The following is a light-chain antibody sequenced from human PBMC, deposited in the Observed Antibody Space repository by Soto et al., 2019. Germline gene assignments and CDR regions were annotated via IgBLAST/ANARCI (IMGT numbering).Light chain of an antibody. V-gene: IGLV2-14*01. CDR3: FSFTTSSTYV. J-gene: IGLJ1*01. CDR1: SSDVGGYNY. CDR2: DVT. Sequence: QSVLPQPAKVSGSGVQSITISCTGISSDVGGYNYVSWYQQYPGKAPKVMIYDVTNRPSGVSNRFSGSRSGNTASLTISGLQAEDEADYYCFSFTTSSTYVFGTGT.